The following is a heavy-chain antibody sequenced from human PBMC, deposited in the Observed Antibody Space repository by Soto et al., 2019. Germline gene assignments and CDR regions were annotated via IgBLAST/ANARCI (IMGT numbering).Heavy chain of an antibody. D-gene: IGHD6-6*01. CDR1: GFTFSYYY. J-gene: IGHJ6*02. CDR2: ISSSSSYT. Sequence: PGGSLRPSCAASGFTFSYYYMSWIRQAPGKGLEWVSYISSSSSYTNYADSVKGRFTISRDNAKNSLYLQMNSLRAEDTAVYYCARDRGSSGYYYYYYGMDVWGQGTTVTVSS. V-gene: IGHV3-11*06. CDR3: ARDRGSSGYYYYYYGMDV.